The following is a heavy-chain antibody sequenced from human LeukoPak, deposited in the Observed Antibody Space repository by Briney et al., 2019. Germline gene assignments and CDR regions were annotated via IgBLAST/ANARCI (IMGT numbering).Heavy chain of an antibody. Sequence: GGSLRLSCAASGFTFDDHAMHWVRQAPGKGLEWVSSIRWNSGTIGYADSVKGRFTISRDNAKNSLYLQMNSLRAEDTALYYCAKSAGYQLTSPGGFDSWGQGTLVTVSS. V-gene: IGHV3-9*01. J-gene: IGHJ4*02. CDR3: AKSAGYQLTSPGGFDS. CDR1: GFTFDDHA. CDR2: IRWNSGTI. D-gene: IGHD2-2*01.